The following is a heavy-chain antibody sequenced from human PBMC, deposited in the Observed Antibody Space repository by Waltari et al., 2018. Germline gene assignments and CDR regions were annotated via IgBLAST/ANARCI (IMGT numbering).Heavy chain of an antibody. J-gene: IGHJ4*02. CDR1: RRSLSCHSHY. CDR3: ARDTMSTVY. V-gene: IGHV4-39*07. D-gene: IGHD3-10*02. Sequence: QLQLQESGPGLVKASATPSLSCTGSRRSLSCHSHYWGWIRQPPGKGLEWIGSIYYSGSTNYNPSLMRRVTISVDTSKNQFSLKLSSGTAADTAVYYCARDTMSTVYWGQGTLVTVSS. CDR2: IYYSGST.